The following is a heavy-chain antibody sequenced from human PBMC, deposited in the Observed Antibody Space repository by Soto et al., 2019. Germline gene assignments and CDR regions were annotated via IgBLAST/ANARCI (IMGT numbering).Heavy chain of an antibody. CDR1: GFTFNTYD. CDR3: AKGHDYSQYTLDY. D-gene: IGHD4-17*01. Sequence: EVQLLESGGGLVQPGGSLRLSCAASGFTFNTYDMGWVRQAPGKGLEWVSAISGSGGSTYYADSVKGRFTISRDNSKNMVYLQMNSLRAEDTAVYYCAKGHDYSQYTLDYWGQGTLVTVSS. J-gene: IGHJ4*02. V-gene: IGHV3-23*01. CDR2: ISGSGGST.